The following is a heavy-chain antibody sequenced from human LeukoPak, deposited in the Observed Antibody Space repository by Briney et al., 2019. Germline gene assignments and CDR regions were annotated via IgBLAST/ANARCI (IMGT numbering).Heavy chain of an antibody. CDR3: ARDSQYSDWSTTFDY. D-gene: IGHD3-9*01. V-gene: IGHV3-7*03. J-gene: IGHJ4*02. CDR1: GFTFSSYW. Sequence: PGGSLRLSCAASGFTFSSYWMSWVRQAPGKGLEWVANIKQDGSEKYYVDSVKGRFTISRDNAKNSLYLQMNSLRAEDTAVYYCARDSQYSDWSTTFDYWGQGTLVTVSS. CDR2: IKQDGSEK.